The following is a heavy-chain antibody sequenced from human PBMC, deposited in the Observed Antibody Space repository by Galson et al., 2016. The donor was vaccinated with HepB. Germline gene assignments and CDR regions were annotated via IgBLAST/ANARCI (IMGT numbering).Heavy chain of an antibody. CDR3: ARPLRHVATAGYDC. D-gene: IGHD6-13*01. CDR1: GGSISSYY. Sequence: SETLSLTCIVSGGSISSYYWGWIRQSPGKGLEWIGSINYSGSTYYNPSLKSRVTISVDTSKNQFSLTVNSVTAADTAVYYCARPLRHVATAGYDCWGQGTLVTVSS. J-gene: IGHJ4*02. V-gene: IGHV4-39*01. CDR2: INYSGST.